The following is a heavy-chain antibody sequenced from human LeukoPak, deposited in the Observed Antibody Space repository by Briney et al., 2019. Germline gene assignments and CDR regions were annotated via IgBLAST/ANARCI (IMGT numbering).Heavy chain of an antibody. D-gene: IGHD3-10*01. CDR2: IYYSGST. Sequence: SETLSLTCSVSGRSISSSSYYWGWIRQPPGKGLEWIGTIYYSGSTYYNPSIKSRVTLSEDTSKNQISLKLGSATAADTAVYSCARPAYGSGSYSGFDYWGQGTLVTVSS. CDR1: GRSISSSSYY. CDR3: ARPAYGSGSYSGFDY. J-gene: IGHJ4*02. V-gene: IGHV4-39*01.